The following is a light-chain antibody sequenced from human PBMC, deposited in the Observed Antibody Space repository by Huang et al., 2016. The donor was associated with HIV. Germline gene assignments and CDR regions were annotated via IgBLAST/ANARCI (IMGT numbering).Light chain of an antibody. Sequence: DIQMTQSPSSLSASVGDRVTITCRASQSIDTSLNWYQQKPGKAPKLLIYAASILQSGGPSRFRGSGSGTDFTLTISSLQPEDFATFYCQQSYSTPLTFGGGTKVEIK. CDR1: QSIDTS. CDR2: AAS. V-gene: IGKV1-39*01. J-gene: IGKJ4*01. CDR3: QQSYSTPLT.